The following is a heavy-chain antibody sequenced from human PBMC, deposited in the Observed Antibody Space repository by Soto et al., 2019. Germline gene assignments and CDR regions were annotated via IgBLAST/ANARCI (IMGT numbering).Heavy chain of an antibody. CDR1: GYTFTSYD. D-gene: IGHD3-3*01. CDR2: MNPNSGNT. CDR3: ASPARNYDFWSAYSFYI. J-gene: IGHJ3*02. V-gene: IGHV1-8*01. Sequence: VASVNVSCKASGYTFTSYDINWVRQATGQGLEWMGWMNPNSGNTGYAQKFQGRVTMTRNTSISTAYMELSSLRSEDTAVYYCASPARNYDFWSAYSFYIWGQGTMVTVSS.